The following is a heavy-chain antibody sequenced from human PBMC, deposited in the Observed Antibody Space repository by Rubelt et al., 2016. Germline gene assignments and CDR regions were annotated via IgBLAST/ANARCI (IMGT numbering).Heavy chain of an antibody. Sequence: QLQLQESGPGLLKSSETLSLTCTVSGGSISRSSYYWGWIRQPPGKGLEWIGSIYYSGSTYYNPTLKSRVTISVDTSKNQSPLTLTSVTAADTAVYYCATGAVRYYYYMDAWGKGTTVTVSS. CDR1: GGSISRSSYY. CDR3: ATGAVRYYYYMDA. V-gene: IGHV4-39*01. CDR2: IYYSGST. J-gene: IGHJ6*03.